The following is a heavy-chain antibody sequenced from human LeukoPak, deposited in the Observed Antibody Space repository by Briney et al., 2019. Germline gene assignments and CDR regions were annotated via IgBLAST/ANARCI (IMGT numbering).Heavy chain of an antibody. D-gene: IGHD1-20*01. CDR3: ARGLDNWNPYYYYGMDV. CDR2: INHSGST. CDR1: GGSFSGYY. V-gene: IGHV4-34*01. Sequence: SETLSLTCAVYGGSFSGYYWSGIRQPPGKGLEWIGEINHSGSTNYNPSLKSRVTISVDTSKNQFSLKLSSVTAADTAVYYCARGLDNWNPYYYYGMDVWGQGTTVTVSS. J-gene: IGHJ6*02.